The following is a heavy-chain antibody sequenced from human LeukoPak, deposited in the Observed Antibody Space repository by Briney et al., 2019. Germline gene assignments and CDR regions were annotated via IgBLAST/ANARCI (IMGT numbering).Heavy chain of an antibody. D-gene: IGHD3-10*01. CDR2: IYYSGST. CDR3: ARTVLLWFGELNAFDY. V-gene: IGHV4-59*01. Sequence: SETLYLTCTVSGGSISSCYWSWIRQPPGKGLEWIGYIYYSGSTNYNPSLKSRVTISVDTSKNQFSLKLSSVTAADTAVYYCARTVLLWFGELNAFDYWGQGTPVTVSS. CDR1: GGSISSCY. J-gene: IGHJ4*02.